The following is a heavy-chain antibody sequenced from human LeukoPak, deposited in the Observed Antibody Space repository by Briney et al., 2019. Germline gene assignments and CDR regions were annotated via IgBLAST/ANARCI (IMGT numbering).Heavy chain of an antibody. CDR3: AREYSSSSGTPFFDY. CDR2: ISAYNGNT. D-gene: IGHD6-6*01. V-gene: IGHV1-18*01. Sequence: ASVKVSCKASGYTFTSYGISWVRQAPGQGLEWMGWISAYNGNTNYARKLQGRVTMTTDTSTSTAYMELRSLRSDDTAVYYCAREYSSSSGTPFFDYWGQGTLVTVPS. CDR1: GYTFTSYG. J-gene: IGHJ4*02.